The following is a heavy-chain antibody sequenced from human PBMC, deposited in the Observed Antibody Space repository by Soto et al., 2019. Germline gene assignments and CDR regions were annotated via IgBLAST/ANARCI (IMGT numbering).Heavy chain of an antibody. CDR3: ARDVLPAVAGSVNWFDP. D-gene: IGHD6-19*01. Sequence: QVQLVESGGGVVQSGRSLTLSCAASGFSLRTYGMHWLRRAPGKGLEWVAFIWYDGTKKFYANSVKGRSTISKDNSNNILYLQMTGMRVEDTAVYYCARDVLPAVAGSVNWFDPWGQGTLVTVSS. CDR1: GFSLRTYG. CDR2: IWYDGTKK. J-gene: IGHJ5*02. V-gene: IGHV3-33*01.